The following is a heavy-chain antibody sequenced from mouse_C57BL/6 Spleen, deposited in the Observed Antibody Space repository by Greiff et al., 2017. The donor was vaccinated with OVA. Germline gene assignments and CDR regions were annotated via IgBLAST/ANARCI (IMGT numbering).Heavy chain of an antibody. Sequence: QVQLQQSGPGQVQPSQSLSITCTVSGFSLTSYGVHWVRQSPGKGLEWLGVIWRGGSTDYNAAFMSRLSITKDNSKSQVFFKMNSLQADDTAIYYCGSYDGYSLYAMDYWGQGTSVTVSS. V-gene: IGHV2-5*01. D-gene: IGHD2-3*01. CDR2: IWRGGST. CDR1: GFSLTSYG. J-gene: IGHJ4*01. CDR3: GSYDGYSLYAMDY.